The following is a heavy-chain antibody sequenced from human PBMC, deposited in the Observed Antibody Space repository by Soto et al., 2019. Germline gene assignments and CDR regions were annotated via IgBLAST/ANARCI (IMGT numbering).Heavy chain of an antibody. J-gene: IGHJ3*02. CDR1: GGSISSYY. CDR3: AREGYSSSWYSGGAFDI. Sequence: SETLSLTCTVSGGSISSYYWSWIRQPPGKGLEWIGYIYYSGSTNYNPSLKSRVTISVDTSKNQFSLKLSSVTAADTAVYYCAREGYSSSWYSGGAFDIWGQGTMVT. CDR2: IYYSGST. V-gene: IGHV4-59*01. D-gene: IGHD6-13*01.